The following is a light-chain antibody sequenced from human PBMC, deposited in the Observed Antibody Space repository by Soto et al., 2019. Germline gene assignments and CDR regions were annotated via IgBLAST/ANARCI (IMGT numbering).Light chain of an antibody. CDR3: LLDFGYFWA. Sequence: AIQLTQSPSSLSASVGDRVTITCRASQAIRSALGWYQQKPGKVPKLLIYAASTLQSGVLSRFSGSGFGTDFTLTISRLQPEDFATYYCLLDFGYFWAFGQGTKVEIK. V-gene: IGKV1-6*01. CDR1: QAIRSA. CDR2: AAS. J-gene: IGKJ1*01.